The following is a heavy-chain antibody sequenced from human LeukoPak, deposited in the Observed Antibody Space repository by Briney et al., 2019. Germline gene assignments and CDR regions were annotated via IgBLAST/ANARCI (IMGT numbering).Heavy chain of an antibody. CDR3: TTDGGIGPSPIFDY. V-gene: IGHV3-15*01. Sequence: GGSLRLSCAASGFTFSSYSMNWVRQAPGKGLEWMGRIKSKRDGGTTDYAAPVQGRFAMSRDDSQNTVYLQMNSLKTADTAVYYCTTDGGIGPSPIFDYWGQGTLLTVSS. CDR1: GFTFSSYS. CDR2: IKSKRDGGTT. J-gene: IGHJ4*02. D-gene: IGHD6-13*01.